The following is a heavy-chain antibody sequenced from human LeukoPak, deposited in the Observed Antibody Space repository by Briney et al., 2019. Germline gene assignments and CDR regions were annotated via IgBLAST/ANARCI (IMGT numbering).Heavy chain of an antibody. Sequence: PSETLSLTCTVSGGSINNYYWSWIRQPPGKAVEWIGYVYYSGSTNYNPSLKSRVTISVDTSKNQFSLKLSSVTAADTAVYYCARGSQSLGYCSGGSCRAKIFDYWGQGTLVTVSS. CDR3: ARGSQSLGYCSGGSCRAKIFDY. CDR1: GGSINNYY. J-gene: IGHJ4*02. V-gene: IGHV4-59*12. CDR2: VYYSGST. D-gene: IGHD2-15*01.